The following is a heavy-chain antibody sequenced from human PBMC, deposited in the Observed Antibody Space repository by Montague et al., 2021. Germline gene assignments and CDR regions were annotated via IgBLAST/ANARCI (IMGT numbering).Heavy chain of an antibody. CDR1: GGAIASRY. V-gene: IGHV4-59*11. CDR3: ARDLHGSYGKWSDP. CDR2: IYYRGDT. J-gene: IGHJ5*02. Sequence: SETLSLTCTVSGGAIASRYWSWIRQPPGKGLEWIGYIYYRGDTNYNPSLKNRATISVDTSKNQFSLKLSSLTAADTAVYYCARDLHGSYGKWSDPWGQGTLVTVSS. D-gene: IGHD1-26*01.